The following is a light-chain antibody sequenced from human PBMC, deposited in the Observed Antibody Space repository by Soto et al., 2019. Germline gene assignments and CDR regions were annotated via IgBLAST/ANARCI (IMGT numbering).Light chain of an antibody. Sequence: VVMTQSPLSLPVTLGQPASISCRSSQSPLYTNGKTYLSWFQQRPGQSPRRLIYEVSIRDSGVPDRFSGSGSGTDFTLKISRVEAEDVGIYYCMQGTHWPLTFGQGTKVDI. V-gene: IGKV2-30*01. J-gene: IGKJ1*01. CDR1: QSPLYTNGKTY. CDR2: EVS. CDR3: MQGTHWPLT.